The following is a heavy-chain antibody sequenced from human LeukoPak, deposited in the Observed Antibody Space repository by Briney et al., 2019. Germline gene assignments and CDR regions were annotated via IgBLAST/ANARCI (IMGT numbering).Heavy chain of an antibody. D-gene: IGHD3-22*01. CDR3: ARDTYYHYYDSSGYYIDY. CDR1: GFTFSSYG. Sequence: GGPLRLSCAASGFTFSSYGMHWVRQAPGKGLEWVAVIWYDGSNKYYADSVKGRFTISRDNSKNTLYLQMNSLRAEDTAVYYCARDTYYHYYDSSGYYIDYWGQGTLVTVSS. CDR2: IWYDGSNK. J-gene: IGHJ4*02. V-gene: IGHV3-33*01.